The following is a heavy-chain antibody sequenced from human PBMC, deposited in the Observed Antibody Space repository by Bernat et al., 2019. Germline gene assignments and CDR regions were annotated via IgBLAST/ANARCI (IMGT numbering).Heavy chain of an antibody. D-gene: IGHD3-10*01. CDR2: ISGGGGST. J-gene: IGHJ5*02. CDR1: GFTLSDYS. V-gene: IGHV3-64*04. Sequence: VQLVESGEGLVQPGGSLRLSCAASGFTLSDYSMHWVRQAPGKGLEYVSAISGGGGSTYYADSVKGRFTISRDISKNTLYLQMNSLRAEDTAVYYCARVYGSGSYLNWLDPWGQGTLVTVSS. CDR3: ARVYGSGSYLNWLDP.